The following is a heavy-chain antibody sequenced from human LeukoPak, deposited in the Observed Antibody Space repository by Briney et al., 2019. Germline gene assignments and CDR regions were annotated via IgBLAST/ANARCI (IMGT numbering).Heavy chain of an antibody. CDR3: ARGPFDYGGNSVVYHYNGMDV. CDR1: GGSFSGYY. Sequence: PSETLSLTCAVYGGSFSGYYWNWIRQPPGKGLEWIGEINHKGSTNNNPSLKSRVTISVDTSKNQFSLKVRSVTAADTAVYYCARGPFDYGGNSVVYHYNGMDVWGQGTTVTVSS. D-gene: IGHD4-23*01. J-gene: IGHJ6*02. CDR2: INHKGST. V-gene: IGHV4-34*01.